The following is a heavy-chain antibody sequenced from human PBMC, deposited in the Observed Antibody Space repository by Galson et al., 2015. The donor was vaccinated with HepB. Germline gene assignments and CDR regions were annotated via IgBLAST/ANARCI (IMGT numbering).Heavy chain of an antibody. J-gene: IGHJ6*03. D-gene: IGHD5-18*01. CDR1: GYTFTGYY. V-gene: IGHV1-2*04. CDR2: INPNSGGT. CDR3: ARGGDTAMVTGYYCYMDV. Sequence: SVKVSCKASGYTFTGYYMHWVRQAPGQGLEWMGWINPNSGGTNYAQKFQGWVTMTRDTSISTAYMELSRLRSDDTAVYYCARGGDTAMVTGYYCYMDVWGKGTTVTVSS.